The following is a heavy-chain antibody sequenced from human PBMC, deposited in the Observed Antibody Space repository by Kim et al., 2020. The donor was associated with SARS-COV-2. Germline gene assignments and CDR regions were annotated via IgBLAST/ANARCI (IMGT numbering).Heavy chain of an antibody. D-gene: IGHD2-21*02. CDR2: IHYSGTT. Sequence: SETLSLTCTVSGGSISISSYYWGWIRQPPGKGLEWIGRIHYSGTTFYRLSFKSRVTISVDTSKNQFSLKLTSVTAADTAVYHCARLCGGDCFSRVYWGQGILVTVSS. J-gene: IGHJ4*02. V-gene: IGHV4-39*01. CDR1: GGSISISSYY. CDR3: ARLCGGDCFSRVY.